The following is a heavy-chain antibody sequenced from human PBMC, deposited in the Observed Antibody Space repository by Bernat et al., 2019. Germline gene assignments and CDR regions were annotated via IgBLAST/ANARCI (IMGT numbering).Heavy chain of an antibody. Sequence: QVQLVQSGAEVKKPGASVKISCTASGYTITNHYMHWVRQAPGQGPEWVGVINPSGDRTVYAQKFQGKVTMTRDTSTSTVYMELRSLRSDDTAVYYCARDKQYSSSSRAFDIWGQGTMVTVSS. CDR1: GYTITNHY. CDR2: INPSGDRT. J-gene: IGHJ3*02. V-gene: IGHV1-46*01. D-gene: IGHD6-6*01. CDR3: ARDKQYSSSSRAFDI.